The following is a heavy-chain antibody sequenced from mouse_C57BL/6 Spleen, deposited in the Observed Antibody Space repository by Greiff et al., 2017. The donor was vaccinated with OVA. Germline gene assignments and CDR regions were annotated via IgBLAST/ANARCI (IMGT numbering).Heavy chain of an antibody. Sequence: VQLQQSVAELVRPGASVKLSCTASGYTFTNTYMHWVKQRPGQGLEWIGRIDPANGNTKYAPKFQGKATLTADTSSNTAYLQLSSLTSEDTAIYYCARSAYCYDDSNYFDYWGQGPTLTVS. V-gene: IGHV14-3*01. CDR2: IDPANGNT. J-gene: IGHJ2*01. CDR1: GYTFTNTY. D-gene: IGHD1-1*01. CDR3: ARSAYCYDDSNYFDY.